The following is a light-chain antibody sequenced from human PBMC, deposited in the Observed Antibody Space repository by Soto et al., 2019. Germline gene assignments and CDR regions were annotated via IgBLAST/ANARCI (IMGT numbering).Light chain of an antibody. Sequence: QSALTQPASVSGSPGQSITISCTGTSSDVGGYNYVSWYQHHPGKAPKLMIYDVSNRPSGVSNRFSGSKSGNTASLTISGLQAEDEADYYCSSYTSSSTLVFGGGTKHTVL. V-gene: IGLV2-14*03. CDR2: DVS. J-gene: IGLJ3*02. CDR3: SSYTSSSTLV. CDR1: SSDVGGYNY.